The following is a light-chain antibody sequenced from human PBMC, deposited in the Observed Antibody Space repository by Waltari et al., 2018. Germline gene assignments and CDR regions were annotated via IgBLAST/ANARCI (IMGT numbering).Light chain of an antibody. V-gene: IGKV1-9*01. CDR3: QQVNSYPFT. CDR1: QGISSY. Sequence: IQLTQSPSSLSASVGDRVTITCRASQGISSYLAWYQQKPGKAPKLLIYAGSTLLNGVPSRFSGGGCGTYFTRTISSLQPEDFATYYCQQVNSYPFTFGPGTTVDIK. J-gene: IGKJ3*01. CDR2: AGS.